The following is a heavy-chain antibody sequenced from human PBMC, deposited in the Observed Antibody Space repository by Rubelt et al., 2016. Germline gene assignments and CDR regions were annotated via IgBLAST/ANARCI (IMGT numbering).Heavy chain of an antibody. D-gene: IGHD3-16*01. CDR1: GFSFSSSG. CDR2: IWSDGSNK. CDR3: ARDLGSSPFDY. J-gene: IGHJ4*02. Sequence: VQLVESGGGVVQPGRSLRLSCSASGFSFSSSGMHWVRQAPGKGLEWVAVIWSDGSNKYYADSVKGRFTISRDNSKNTLYLQRNSLRAEDTAVYYCARDLGSSPFDYWGQGTLVTVS. V-gene: IGHV3-33*01.